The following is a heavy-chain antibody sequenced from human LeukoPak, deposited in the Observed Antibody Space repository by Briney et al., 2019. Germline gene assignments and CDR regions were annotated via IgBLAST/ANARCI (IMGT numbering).Heavy chain of an antibody. CDR1: VGSISTRNYY. CDR3: PKSNGYGLVDI. CDR2: IFYSWST. V-gene: IGHV4-39*07. Sequence: SVTVSLPCTVSVGSISTRNYYLVWIRQPPAKGQEGIGKIFYSWSTYYIPSLKSRVTISLDTSRNQFSLKLNSVTAADTAVYYCPKSNGYGLVDIWGQGTMVTVSS. J-gene: IGHJ6*01. D-gene: IGHD3-10*01.